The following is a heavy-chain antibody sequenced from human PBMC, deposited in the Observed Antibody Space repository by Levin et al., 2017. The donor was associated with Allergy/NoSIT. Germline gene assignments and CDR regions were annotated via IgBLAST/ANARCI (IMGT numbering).Heavy chain of an antibody. CDR3: AAELYSSSWYDGWFDP. V-gene: IGHV4-61*02. Sequence: SQTLSLTCTVSGGSIRSGSYYWSWIRQPAGKGLEWIGRIYTSGSTNYNPSLKSRVTISVDTSKNQFSLKLNSVTAADTAVYYCAAELYSSSWYDGWFDPWGQGTLVTVSS. J-gene: IGHJ5*02. D-gene: IGHD6-13*01. CDR1: GGSIRSGSYY. CDR2: IYTSGST.